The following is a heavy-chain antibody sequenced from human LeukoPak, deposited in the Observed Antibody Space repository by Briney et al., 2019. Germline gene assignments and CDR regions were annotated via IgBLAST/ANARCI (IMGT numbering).Heavy chain of an antibody. Sequence: SETLSLTCNVSGGSISGYYYFWIRQPPGKGLDLIGYIYSSGITNYNPSLKSRVTISVDTSKNQFSLKLTSVTAADTAVYYCARVTSGGITDYWGQGTLVTVSS. CDR3: ARVTSGGITDY. D-gene: IGHD3-16*01. V-gene: IGHV4-59*01. CDR2: IYSSGIT. J-gene: IGHJ4*02. CDR1: GGSISGYY.